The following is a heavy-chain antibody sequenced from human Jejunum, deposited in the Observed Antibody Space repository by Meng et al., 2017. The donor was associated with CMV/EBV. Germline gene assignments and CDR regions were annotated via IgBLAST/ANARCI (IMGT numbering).Heavy chain of an antibody. D-gene: IGHD1-14*01. CDR3: TRYNNNWSFDY. CDR1: GESGASKNAA. J-gene: IGHJ4*02. V-gene: IGHV6-1*01. Sequence: ISGESGASKNAARNLIRQSPSRGLGWLGRTYFRSKWYNDYAVSVNSRITINADTSMSQFSLQLNYGTPDDTAVYYCTRYNNNWSFDYWGQGTLVTVSS. CDR2: TYFRSKWYN.